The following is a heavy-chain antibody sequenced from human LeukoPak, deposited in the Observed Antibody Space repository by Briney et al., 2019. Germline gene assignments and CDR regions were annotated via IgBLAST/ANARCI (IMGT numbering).Heavy chain of an antibody. CDR3: ARDLPLDIVVVPAARNWFDP. CDR2: ISAYNGNT. CDR1: DYTFTSYG. Sequence: ASVKVSCKGSDYTFTSYGISWVRQAPGRGLEWMGWISAYNGNTNYAQKLQGRVTMSTDTSTSTAYMELSSLRSEDTAVYYCARDLPLDIVVVPAARNWFDPWGQGTLVTVSS. J-gene: IGHJ5*02. D-gene: IGHD2-2*03. V-gene: IGHV1-18*01.